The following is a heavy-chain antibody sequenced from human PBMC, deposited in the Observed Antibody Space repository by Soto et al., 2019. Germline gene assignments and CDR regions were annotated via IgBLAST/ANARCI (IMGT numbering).Heavy chain of an antibody. CDR1: GFTFSNYA. J-gene: IGHJ4*02. D-gene: IGHD5-18*01. CDR2: ISYDGSNE. CDR3: ARDHIYAFDN. Sequence: PGGSLRLSCAASGFTFSNYAIHWVRQAPGRGLEWVALISYDGSNEIYADSLKGRVTFSRDNAKNSMYLQMNSLTDEDTAVYYCARDHIYAFDNWGQGTPVTVSS. V-gene: IGHV3-30-3*01.